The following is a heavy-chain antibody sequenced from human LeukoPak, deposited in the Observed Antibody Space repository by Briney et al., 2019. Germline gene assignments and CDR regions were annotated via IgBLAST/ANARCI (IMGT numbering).Heavy chain of an antibody. J-gene: IGHJ5*02. CDR2: ISSSGSTI. Sequence: GGSLRLSCAASGFTFGDYYMSWIRQAPGKGLEWVSYISSSGSTIYYADSVKGRFTISRDNAKNSLYLQMNSLRAEDTAVYYCARVVGRAVGNWFDPWGRGTLVTVSS. CDR1: GFTFGDYY. D-gene: IGHD6-19*01. CDR3: ARVVGRAVGNWFDP. V-gene: IGHV3-11*04.